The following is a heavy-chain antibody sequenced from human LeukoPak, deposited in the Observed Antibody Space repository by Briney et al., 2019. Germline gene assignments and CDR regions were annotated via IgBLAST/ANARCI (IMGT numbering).Heavy chain of an antibody. CDR1: GGSIINSNYY. CDR3: ARHANSYDSTTYYYPFDY. D-gene: IGHD3-22*01. CDR2: IYYSGDT. V-gene: IGHV4-39*01. Sequence: SETPSLTCTVSGGSIINSNYYWAWIRQPPGKGLEWIANIYYSGDTYYNPSLKSRVTISVDTSKNQFSLRLSSVTAADTAVYYCARHANSYDSTTYYYPFDYWGRGTLVTVSS. J-gene: IGHJ4*02.